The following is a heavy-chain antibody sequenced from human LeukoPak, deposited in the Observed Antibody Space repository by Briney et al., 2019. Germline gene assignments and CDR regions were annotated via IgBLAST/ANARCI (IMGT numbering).Heavy chain of an antibody. V-gene: IGHV3-23*01. D-gene: IGHD2-2*01. CDR1: GFSFSNYA. CDR2: IRGGGET. Sequence: WGSLRLSCAASGFSFSNYAMSWVRQAPARGPEWVSSIRGGGETFYADSVKGRFTISRDNSKNTLYLQMNSLRAEDTAVYYCAKAPADCSSTSCPFDPWGQGTLVTVSS. CDR3: AKAPADCSSTSCPFDP. J-gene: IGHJ5*02.